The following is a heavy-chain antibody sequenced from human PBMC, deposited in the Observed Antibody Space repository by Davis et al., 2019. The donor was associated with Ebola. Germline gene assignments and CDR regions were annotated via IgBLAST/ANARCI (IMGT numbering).Heavy chain of an antibody. V-gene: IGHV5-51*01. D-gene: IGHD6-13*01. CDR2: IYPGDSDT. CDR3: ARRIRGMPAAGTLEFDP. CDR1: GYSFATHW. Sequence: GGSLRLSCKRSGYSFATHWIGWVRQMPGKALEWMGIIYPGDSDTRYSPSFQGQVTISADKSTSTAYLQWSSLKASDTAMYYCARRIRGMPAAGTLEFDPWGQGTLVTVSS. J-gene: IGHJ5*02.